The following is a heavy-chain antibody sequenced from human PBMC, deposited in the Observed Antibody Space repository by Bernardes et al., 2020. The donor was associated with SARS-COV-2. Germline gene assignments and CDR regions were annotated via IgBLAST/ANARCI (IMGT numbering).Heavy chain of an antibody. CDR3: ARAPSLFYGMDV. CDR2: IDPNLGGT. Sequence: ASMKVSCKASGYAFTGYYIHWVRQAPGQGPEWMGWIDPNLGGTNYAQKFQGRVTMTRGTSIATAYMELNRLRSDDTAIYYCARAPSLFYGMDVWGQGTTVAVS. CDR1: GYAFTGYY. D-gene: IGHD3-10*01. V-gene: IGHV1-2*02. J-gene: IGHJ6*02.